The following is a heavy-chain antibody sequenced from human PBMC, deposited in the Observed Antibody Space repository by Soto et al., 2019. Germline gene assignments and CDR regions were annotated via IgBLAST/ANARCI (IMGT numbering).Heavy chain of an antibody. CDR1: GYTFTSYG. Sequence: QVQLVQSGAEVKKPWASVKVSCKASGYTFTSYGISWVRQAPGQALEWMGWISADNGNTNYAQKLQGRVIMTTDTSMSTAYMELMSLRSDEAAVYYGARDRWAKISAADAFDYWGQGTLVTVSS. D-gene: IGHD6-13*01. V-gene: IGHV1-18*01. CDR2: ISADNGNT. J-gene: IGHJ4*02. CDR3: ARDRWAKISAADAFDY.